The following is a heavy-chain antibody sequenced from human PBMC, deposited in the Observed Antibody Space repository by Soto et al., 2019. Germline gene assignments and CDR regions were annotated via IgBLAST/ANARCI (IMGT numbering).Heavy chain of an antibody. CDR2: IYYSGST. Sequence: SETLSLTCTVSRGSVSSGSYYWSWIRQPPGKGLEWIGYIYYSGSTNYNPSLKSRVTISVDTSKNQFSLKLSSVTAADTAVYYCARVAPMSSGSHLFYSDYRGPGTLVTGFS. D-gene: IGHD1-26*01. V-gene: IGHV4-61*01. CDR3: ARVAPMSSGSHLFYSDY. CDR1: RGSVSSGSYY. J-gene: IGHJ4*02.